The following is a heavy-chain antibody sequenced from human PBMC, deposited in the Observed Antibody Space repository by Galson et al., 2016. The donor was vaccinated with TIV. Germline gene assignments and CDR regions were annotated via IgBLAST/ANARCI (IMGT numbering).Heavy chain of an antibody. Sequence: SLRLSCAASGFTFYDYAMHWVRQAPGKGLEWVSGITWSGGTMASADSVRGRFTVSRDNARNSLNLEMNSLRPEDTAVYHCVKFAGARRENYYLDQWGQGTRVTVSS. D-gene: IGHD3-10*01. V-gene: IGHV3-9*01. CDR1: GFTFYDYA. J-gene: IGHJ4*02. CDR2: ITWSGGTM. CDR3: VKFAGARRENYYLDQ.